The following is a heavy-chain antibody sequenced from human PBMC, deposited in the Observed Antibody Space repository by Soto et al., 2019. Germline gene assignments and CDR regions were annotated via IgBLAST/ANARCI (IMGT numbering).Heavy chain of an antibody. Sequence: QVQLVQSGAEVKKPGASVKVSCKASGYTFTSHGISWVRQAPGQGPEWMGWISASNGDTNYAQKFQGRLTVTTDTTTRTGYMELRSVKSDDTAVYYCAVIVRGSNNDNYHYMDVWGTGTTVTVSS. D-gene: IGHD3-10*02. CDR3: AVIVRGSNNDNYHYMDV. V-gene: IGHV1-18*01. CDR1: GYTFTSHG. J-gene: IGHJ6*03. CDR2: ISASNGDT.